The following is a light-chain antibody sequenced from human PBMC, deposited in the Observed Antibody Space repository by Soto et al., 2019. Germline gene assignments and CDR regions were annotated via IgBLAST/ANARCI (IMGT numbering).Light chain of an antibody. CDR2: AAS. CDR3: QQLLSHPIT. CDR1: QTISSW. J-gene: IGKJ5*01. Sequence: DIQMTQSPSTLSLSLGDRVTITFLASQTISSWLAWYQQKPGKAPKLLIYAASTLQSGVPLRFSGSGSGTSFTLTISSLQPEDFATYYCQQLLSHPITFGQGTRLEIK. V-gene: IGKV1-9*01.